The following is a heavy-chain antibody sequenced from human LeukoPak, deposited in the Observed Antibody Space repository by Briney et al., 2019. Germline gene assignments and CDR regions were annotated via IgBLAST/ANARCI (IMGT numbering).Heavy chain of an antibody. D-gene: IGHD6-19*01. J-gene: IGHJ4*02. CDR1: GFTFSSYG. CDR3: AREHTPYGSGCTAAY. CDR2: ISDSSTTI. Sequence: GGSLRLSCAASGFTFSSYGMNWVGQAPGKGLDWVSFISDSSTTIYYADSVKGRFTISRDNAKNSLYLQMNSLRAEDTAVYYCAREHTPYGSGCTAAYWGQGTLVTVSS. V-gene: IGHV3-48*01.